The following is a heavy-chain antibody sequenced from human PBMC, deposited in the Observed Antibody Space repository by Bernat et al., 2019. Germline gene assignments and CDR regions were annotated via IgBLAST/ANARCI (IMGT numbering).Heavy chain of an antibody. CDR2: TYYWSKWSD. CDR1: GDSVSSNSAA. J-gene: IGHJ6*03. CDR3: ARGALFRDYFMDV. V-gene: IGHV6-1*01. D-gene: IGHD5-24*01. Sequence: QVQLQQSGPGLVKPSQTLSLTCAISGDSVSSNSAAWNWIRQSPSRGLEWLGRTYYWSKWSDNYAVSVKSRITINRDTSKNQFSLQLNSVTPEDTAVYYCARGALFRDYFMDVWGKGTTVTVSS.